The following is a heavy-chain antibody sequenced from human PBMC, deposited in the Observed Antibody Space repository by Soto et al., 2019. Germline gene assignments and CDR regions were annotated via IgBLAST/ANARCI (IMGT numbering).Heavy chain of an antibody. D-gene: IGHD1-26*01. J-gene: IGHJ4*02. V-gene: IGHV4-59*01. CDR1: GGSISSYY. CDR2: IYYTGST. CDR3: ARGMDGATTPFDY. Sequence: QVQLQESGPGLVKPSETLSLTCSVFGGSISSYYWNWVRQPPGKGLEWIGYIYYTGSTNYNPSLKSRVTMSVDTSKNQLSLKLSSVTAADTAVYFCARGMDGATTPFDYCGQGTLVTVSS.